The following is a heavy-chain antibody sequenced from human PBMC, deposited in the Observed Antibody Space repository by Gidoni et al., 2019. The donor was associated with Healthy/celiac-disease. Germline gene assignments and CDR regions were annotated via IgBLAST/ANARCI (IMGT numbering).Heavy chain of an antibody. D-gene: IGHD2-21*02. Sequence: QVQLVQSGAEVKKPGSSVKVPCKASGGTFSSYAISWVRQAPGQGLEWMGGIIPIFGTANYAQKFQGRVTITADESTSTAYMELSSLRSEDTAVYYCARSARDCGGDCYSWYYYDSSGANWFDPWGQGTLVTVSS. CDR2: IIPIFGTA. CDR1: GGTFSSYA. J-gene: IGHJ5*02. CDR3: ARSARDCGGDCYSWYYYDSSGANWFDP. V-gene: IGHV1-69*01.